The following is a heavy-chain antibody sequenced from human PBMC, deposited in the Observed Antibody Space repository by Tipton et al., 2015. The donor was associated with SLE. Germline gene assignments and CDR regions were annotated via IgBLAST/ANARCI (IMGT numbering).Heavy chain of an antibody. CDR3: ARTSAYFDY. CDR2: INHSGST. J-gene: IGHJ4*02. CDR1: GGPFSGYY. V-gene: IGHV4-34*01. Sequence: LRLSCAVYGGPFSGYYWSWIRQPPGKGLEWIGEINHSGSTNYNPSLKSRVTISVDTSKNQVSLKRSSVTAADTAVYYCARTSAYFDYWGQGTLVTVSS.